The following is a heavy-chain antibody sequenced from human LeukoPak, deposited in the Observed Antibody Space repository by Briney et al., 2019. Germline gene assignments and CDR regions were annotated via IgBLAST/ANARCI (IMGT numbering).Heavy chain of an antibody. Sequence: PGGPLRLSCAASGFTFSSYAMSWVRQAPGKGLEWVSAISGSGGSTYYADSVKGRFTISRDNSKNTLYLQMNSLRAEDTAVYYCAKDHIVATIRSYYFDYWGQGTLVTVSS. CDR2: ISGSGGST. CDR3: AKDHIVATIRSYYFDY. D-gene: IGHD5-12*01. V-gene: IGHV3-23*01. CDR1: GFTFSSYA. J-gene: IGHJ4*02.